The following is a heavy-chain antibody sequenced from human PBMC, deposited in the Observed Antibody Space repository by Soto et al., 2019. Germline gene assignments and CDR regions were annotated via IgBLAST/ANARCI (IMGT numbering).Heavy chain of an antibody. CDR2: INHSGST. CDR3: ARGLRFLEWFYGMDV. CDR1: GGSFSGYY. V-gene: IGHV4-34*01. D-gene: IGHD3-3*01. Sequence: SETLSLTCAVYGGSFSGYYWSWIRQPPGKGLEWIGEINHSGSTNYNLSLKSRVTISVDTSKNQFSLKLSSVTAADTAVYYCARGLRFLEWFYGMDVWGQGNTVTVSS. J-gene: IGHJ6*02.